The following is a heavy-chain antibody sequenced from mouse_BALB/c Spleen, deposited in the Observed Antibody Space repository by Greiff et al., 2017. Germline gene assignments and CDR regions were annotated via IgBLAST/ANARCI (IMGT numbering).Heavy chain of an antibody. V-gene: IGHV14-3*02. Sequence: EVQLQQSGAELVKPGASVKLSCTASGFNIKDTYMHWVKQRPEQGLEWIGRIDPANGNTKYDPKFQGKATITADTSSNTAYLQLSSLTSEDTAVYYCARNYRYDDGPYFDYWGQGTTLTVSS. D-gene: IGHD2-14*01. J-gene: IGHJ2*01. CDR1: GFNIKDTY. CDR2: IDPANGNT. CDR3: ARNYRYDDGPYFDY.